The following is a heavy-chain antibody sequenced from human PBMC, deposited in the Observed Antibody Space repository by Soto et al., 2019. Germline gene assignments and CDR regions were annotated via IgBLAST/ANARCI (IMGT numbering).Heavy chain of an antibody. D-gene: IGHD2-15*01. V-gene: IGHV4-31*03. CDR2: IYYSGST. J-gene: IGHJ2*01. CDR1: GGSISSGGYY. Sequence: QVQLQESGPGLVKPSQTLSLTCTVSGGSISSGGYYWSWIRQHPGKGLEWIGYIYYSGSTYYNPSRNSRVTISVDTSKNPFSLKLRSVTAADTAVYYCARGDNRWWYFDLWGRGTLVTVSS. CDR3: ARGDNRWWYFDL.